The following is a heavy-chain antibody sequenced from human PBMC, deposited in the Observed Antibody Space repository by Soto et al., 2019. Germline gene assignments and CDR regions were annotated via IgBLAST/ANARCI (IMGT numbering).Heavy chain of an antibody. V-gene: IGHV4-30-2*01. CDR1: GGSISRGGYS. CDR3: ARDLVFVVISRAPRYLDF. J-gene: IGHJ2*01. Sequence: SGTLYLTCAVSGGSISRGGYSWSCIRQPPGKGLEWIGYIYHSGSTYYNPSLKSRVTISVDRSKIQFSLKLSSVTAADTAVYYCARDLVFVVISRAPRYLDFWGRGILVTV. D-gene: IGHD3-3*01. CDR2: IYHSGST.